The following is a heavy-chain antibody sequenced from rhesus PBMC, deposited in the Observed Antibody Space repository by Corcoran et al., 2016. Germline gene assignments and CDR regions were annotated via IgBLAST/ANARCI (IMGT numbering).Heavy chain of an antibody. CDR1: VASITLNY. D-gene: IGHD4-29*01. J-gene: IGHJ3*01. Sequence: QVQLQASGPGLVKPSETLPLTCAVSVASITLNYWRWIRQAPGKGLEWIGRIYGSGGSTDYNPALKSRVTISIDTSKNQFSRKLSSVTDADTAVYYWARVGHGGSYSGAVFDFWGKGLRVTVSS. CDR3: ARVGHGGSYSGAVFDF. V-gene: IGHV4S2*01. CDR2: IYGSGGST.